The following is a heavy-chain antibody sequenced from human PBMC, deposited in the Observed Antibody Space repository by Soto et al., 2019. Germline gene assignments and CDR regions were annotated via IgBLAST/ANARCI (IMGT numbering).Heavy chain of an antibody. D-gene: IGHD2-15*01. CDR1: GFTFTSYG. Sequence: QVQLVESGGGVVQPGRSLRLSCAASGFTFTSYGFHWVRQAPGKGLEWVALIWSDGSNKYYADSLKGRINISRDNSKDTLYLQMNSLRAEDTAVYYCARELSKGAFDVWGQGTVVTVSS. J-gene: IGHJ3*01. V-gene: IGHV3-33*01. CDR2: IWSDGSNK. CDR3: ARELSKGAFDV.